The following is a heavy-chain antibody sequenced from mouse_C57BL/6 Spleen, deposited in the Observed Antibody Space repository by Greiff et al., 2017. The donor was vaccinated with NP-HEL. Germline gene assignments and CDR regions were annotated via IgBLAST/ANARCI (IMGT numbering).Heavy chain of an antibody. J-gene: IGHJ1*03. CDR2: ISDGGSYT. CDR3: ARDSVVARYFDV. Sequence: EVMLVESGGGLVKPGGSLKLSCAASGFTFSSYAMSWVRQTPEKRLEWVATISDGGSYTYYPDNVKGRFTISRDNAKNNLYLQMSHLKSEDTAMYYCARDSVVARYFDVWGTGTTVTVSS. V-gene: IGHV5-4*01. D-gene: IGHD1-1*01. CDR1: GFTFSSYA.